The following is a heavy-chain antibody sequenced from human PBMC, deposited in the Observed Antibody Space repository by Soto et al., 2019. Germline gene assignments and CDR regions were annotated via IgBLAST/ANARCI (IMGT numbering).Heavy chain of an antibody. CDR1: GVTFCSYD. Sequence: GGSLRLSCAASGVTFCSYDMHWVRQATGKGLEWVSAIGTAGDTYYPGSVKGRFTISRENAKNSLYLQMNSLRAEDTAVYYCARDKASAFDIWGQGTMVTVSS. CDR3: ARDKASAFDI. V-gene: IGHV3-13*01. J-gene: IGHJ3*02. CDR2: IGTAGDT.